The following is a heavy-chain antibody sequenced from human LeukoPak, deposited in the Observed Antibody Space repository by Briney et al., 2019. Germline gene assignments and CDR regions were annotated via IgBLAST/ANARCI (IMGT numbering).Heavy chain of an antibody. V-gene: IGHV3-23*01. D-gene: IGHD6-19*01. Sequence: GGSLRLSCAASGFIFSAYAMSWVRQAPGKGLEWVSAISGSGGSTYYADSEKGRFTISRDNSKNTLFLQMNSLRAEDTAVYYCARALSSGWYYFDYWGQGTLVTVSS. CDR3: ARALSSGWYYFDY. CDR2: ISGSGGST. J-gene: IGHJ4*02. CDR1: GFIFSAYA.